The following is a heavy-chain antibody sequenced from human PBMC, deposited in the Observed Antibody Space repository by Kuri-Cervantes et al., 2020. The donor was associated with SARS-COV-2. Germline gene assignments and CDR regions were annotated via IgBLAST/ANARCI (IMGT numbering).Heavy chain of an antibody. V-gene: IGHV4-59*01. Sequence: GSLRLSCTVSGGSISSYYWSWIRQPPGKGLEWIGYIYYSGSTNYNPSLKSRVTISVDTSKNQFSLKLSSVTAADTAVYYCARAVIDFWRGGRSGFSQSGLDYWGQGTQVTVSS. CDR3: ARAVIDFWRGGRSGFSQSGLDY. J-gene: IGHJ4*02. D-gene: IGHD3-3*01. CDR1: GGSISSYY. CDR2: IYYSGST.